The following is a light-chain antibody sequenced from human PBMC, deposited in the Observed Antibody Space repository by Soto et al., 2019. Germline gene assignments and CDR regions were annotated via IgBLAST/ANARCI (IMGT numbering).Light chain of an antibody. CDR1: SSDVGGYNY. CDR3: CSYAGSDPDV. V-gene: IGLV2-11*01. J-gene: IGLJ2*01. Sequence: QSALTQPRSVSGSPGQSVTISCTGTSSDVGGYNYVSWYQQHPGKAPKVMIYDVSKRPSGVPDRFSGSKSGNTASLTISGLQAEDEADYYCCSYAGSDPDVFGGGTKLTVL. CDR2: DVS.